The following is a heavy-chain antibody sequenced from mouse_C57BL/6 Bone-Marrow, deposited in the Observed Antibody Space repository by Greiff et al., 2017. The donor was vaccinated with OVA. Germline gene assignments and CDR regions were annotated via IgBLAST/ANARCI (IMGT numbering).Heavy chain of an antibody. V-gene: IGHV3-6*01. CDR3: AFRAY. CDR2: ISYDGSN. CDR1: GYSITSGYY. Sequence: EVKLMESGPGLVKPSQSLSLTCSVTGYSITSGYYWNWIRQFPGNKLEWMGYISYDGSNNYNPSLKNRISITRDTSKNQFFLKLNSVTTEDTATYYCAFRAYWGQETLVTVSA. J-gene: IGHJ3*01.